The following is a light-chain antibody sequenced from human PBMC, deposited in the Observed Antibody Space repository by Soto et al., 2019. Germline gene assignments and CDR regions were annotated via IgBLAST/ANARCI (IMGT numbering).Light chain of an antibody. V-gene: IGKV1-8*01. CDR1: QDISSY. J-gene: IGKJ3*01. CDR2: AAT. Sequence: AIRMTQSPSSFSASTGDRVTITCRASQDISSYLAWYQQKPGKAPKLLIYAATTLQSGVPSRFSGSGSGTDFTLTISCLQSEDFASYYCLQYYSYPLTFGPGTKVDIK. CDR3: LQYYSYPLT.